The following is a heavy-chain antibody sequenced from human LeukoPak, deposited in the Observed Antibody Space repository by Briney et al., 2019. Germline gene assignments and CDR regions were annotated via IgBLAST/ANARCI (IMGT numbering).Heavy chain of an antibody. Sequence: ASVKVSCKASGYTFTSYDINWVRQATRQGLEWMGWMNPNSGNTGYAQKFQGRVTMNRNTSISTAYMELSSLRSEDTAVYYCARTPGEFDYYYMDVWGKGTTVTVSS. CDR2: MNPNSGNT. CDR1: GYTFTSYD. J-gene: IGHJ6*03. V-gene: IGHV1-8*01. CDR3: ARTPGEFDYYYMDV. D-gene: IGHD7-27*01.